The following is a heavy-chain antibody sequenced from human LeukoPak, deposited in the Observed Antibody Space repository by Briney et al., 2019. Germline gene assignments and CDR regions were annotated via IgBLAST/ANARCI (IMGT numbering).Heavy chain of an antibody. CDR3: ARDRYRYDILTGYQFDY. J-gene: IGHJ4*02. V-gene: IGHV3-33*08. D-gene: IGHD3-9*01. CDR2: IWYDGSNK. CDR1: GFTFSNYF. Sequence: SGGSLRFSCAASGFTFSNYFMHWVRQAPGKGLEWVAVIWYDGSNKYYADSVKGRFTISRDNSKNTLYLQMNSLRAEDTAVYYCARDRYRYDILTGYQFDYWGQGTLVTVSS.